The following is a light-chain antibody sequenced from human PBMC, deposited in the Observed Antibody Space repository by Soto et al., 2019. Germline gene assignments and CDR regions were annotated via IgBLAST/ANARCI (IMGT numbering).Light chain of an antibody. CDR3: QQRSNWPT. J-gene: IGKJ5*01. CDR2: STS. CDR1: QSVSSY. Sequence: EIVLTQSPATLSLSPGEKATLSCGASQSVSSYLAWCQQKPGQAPRLLIYSTSNRSTGIPARFSGSGSGTDFTLTISSLEPEDFAVYYCQQRSNWPTFGQGTRLEIK. V-gene: IGKV3-11*01.